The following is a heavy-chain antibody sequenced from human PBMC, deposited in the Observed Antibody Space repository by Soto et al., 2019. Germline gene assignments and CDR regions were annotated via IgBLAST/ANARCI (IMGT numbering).Heavy chain of an antibody. V-gene: IGHV3-23*01. CDR2: ISGSGGST. CDR3: ANTRVWSGFNLDY. D-gene: IGHD3-3*01. CDR1: GFTFSSYA. J-gene: IGHJ4*02. Sequence: EVQLLESGGGLVQPGGSLRLSCAASGFTFSSYAMSWVRQAPGKGLEWVSAISGSGGSTYYADSVKGRFTISRDNSKNTLYLQMNSLRAEDTAVYYCANTRVWSGFNLDYWGQGTLVTVSS.